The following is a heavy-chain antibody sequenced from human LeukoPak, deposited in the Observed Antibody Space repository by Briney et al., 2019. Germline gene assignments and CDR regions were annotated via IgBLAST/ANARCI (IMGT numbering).Heavy chain of an antibody. Sequence: GGSLRLSCAASGFTFSSYWMSWVRQAPGKGLEWVANIKQDGSEKYYVDSVKGRFTISRDNAKNSLYLQMNSLRAEDTAVYYCVRDQSYDFWSGYYSYYGMDVWGQGTTVTVSS. V-gene: IGHV3-7*01. CDR2: IKQDGSEK. J-gene: IGHJ6*02. CDR3: VRDQSYDFWSGYYSYYGMDV. D-gene: IGHD3-3*01. CDR1: GFTFSSYW.